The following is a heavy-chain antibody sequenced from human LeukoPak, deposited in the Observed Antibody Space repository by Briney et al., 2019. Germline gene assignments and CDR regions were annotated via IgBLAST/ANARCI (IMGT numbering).Heavy chain of an antibody. D-gene: IGHD3-9*01. CDR1: GVSISSSHYY. Sequence: PSETLSLTCTVSGVSISSSHYYRGWIRQPPGKGLEWIGTIYYSGTTYYNPSLESRVTISVVTSKNQFSLKLDSVTAADTAVYYCARTSGYTVLTGFLYYFDSWGQGALVTVSS. CDR3: ARTSGYTVLTGFLYYFDS. V-gene: IGHV4-39*01. J-gene: IGHJ4*02. CDR2: IYYSGTT.